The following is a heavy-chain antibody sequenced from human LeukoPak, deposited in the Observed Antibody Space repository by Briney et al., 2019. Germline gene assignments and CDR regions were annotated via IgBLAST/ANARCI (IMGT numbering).Heavy chain of an antibody. J-gene: IGHJ4*02. D-gene: IGHD1-26*01. CDR2: ISGSSSHI. Sequence: KSGGSLRLSCIASGFSFSNYNINWVRQAPGKGLEWVSSISGSSSHIHYGDSVKGRFTISRDNAKSSVFLQMNSLRVEDTAVYYCARDEGIVRAMNSKADAHWGPGTLVIV. CDR3: ARDEGIVRAMNSKADAH. CDR1: GFSFSNYN. V-gene: IGHV3-21*01.